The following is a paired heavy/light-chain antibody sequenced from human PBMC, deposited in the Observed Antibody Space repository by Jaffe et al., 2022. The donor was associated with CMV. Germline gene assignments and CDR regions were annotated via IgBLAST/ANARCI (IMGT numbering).Heavy chain of an antibody. J-gene: IGHJ4*02. Sequence: EVQLAESGGGLVQPGGSLRLSCVVSGFSFDTFYMSWVRQAPGKGLECVANIKQDGSDKSYVDSVRGRFTISRDNSKNSLYLQMNSLRDEDTAVYYCARGGGPAAGKDFDYWGQGTLVTVSS. CDR1: GFSFDTFY. CDR2: IKQDGSDK. V-gene: IGHV3-7*01. CDR3: ARGGGPAAGKDFDY. D-gene: IGHD2-2*01.
Light chain of an antibody. V-gene: IGLV1-36*01. CDR2: YDD. J-gene: IGLJ3*02. Sequence: QSVLTQPPSVSEAPGQRVTISCSGRTSNIGNNAVNWYQQFPGKAPKLLMYYDDLRSAGVSDRFSGSKSAASASLAISGLQSEDEADYYCAAWDDDLWSWVFGGGTKLTVL. CDR3: AAWDDDLWSWV. CDR1: TSNIGNNA.